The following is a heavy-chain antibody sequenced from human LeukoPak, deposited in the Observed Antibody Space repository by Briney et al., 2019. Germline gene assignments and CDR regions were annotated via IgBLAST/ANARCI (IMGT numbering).Heavy chain of an antibody. J-gene: IGHJ4*02. CDR2: IYYSGST. CDR1: GGSVSSGSYY. V-gene: IGHV4-61*01. D-gene: IGHD3-10*01. Sequence: SETLSLTCTVSGGSVSSGSYYWGWIRQPPGKGLEWIGYIYYSGSTNYNPSLKSRVTISVDTSKNQFSLKLSSVPAADTAVYYCARAYMVQGVHFDYWGQGTLVTVSS. CDR3: ARAYMVQGVHFDY.